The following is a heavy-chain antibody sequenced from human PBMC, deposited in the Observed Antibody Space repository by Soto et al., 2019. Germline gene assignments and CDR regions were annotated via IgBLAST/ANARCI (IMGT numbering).Heavy chain of an antibody. D-gene: IGHD6-25*01. Sequence: SETLSLTCAVYGGSFSGYYWNWLRQPPGEGLEWIGKIDQSGSTNYNPSLKSRVTISVDTSKNQFSLKLSSVTAADTAVYYCARLYGFSGFDYWGQGTLVTVSS. CDR2: IDQSGST. V-gene: IGHV4-34*01. CDR1: GGSFSGYY. CDR3: ARLYGFSGFDY. J-gene: IGHJ4*02.